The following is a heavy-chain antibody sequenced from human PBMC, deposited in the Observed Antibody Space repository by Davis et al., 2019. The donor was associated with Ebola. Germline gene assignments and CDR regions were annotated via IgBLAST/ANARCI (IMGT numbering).Heavy chain of an antibody. CDR1: GFTFSSYG. Sequence: GESLKISCAASGFTFSSYGMHWVRQAPDKGLEWMAVIWYDGSRKYYGDSVKGRFTISRDNSNNLLYLQMNSLRAEDTAVYFCVSAGWDHWGQGTLVTVSS. J-gene: IGHJ4*02. V-gene: IGHV3-33*01. CDR2: IWYDGSRK. D-gene: IGHD2-15*01. CDR3: VSAGWDH.